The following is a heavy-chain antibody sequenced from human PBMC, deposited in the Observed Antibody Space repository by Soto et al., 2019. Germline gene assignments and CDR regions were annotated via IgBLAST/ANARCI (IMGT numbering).Heavy chain of an antibody. CDR2: INVGNGNT. V-gene: IGHV1-3*01. CDR1: GYTFTTYA. Sequence: GASVKVSCKASGYTFTTYALHWVRQAPGQRLEWLGWINVGNGNTNYSQKFQGRVTITRDTSANTAYMELSSLRSEDTAVYYCARVSNSSSWYYWTDYYYYGMDVWGQGTTVTVSS. J-gene: IGHJ6*02. CDR3: ARVSNSSSWYYWTDYYYYGMDV. D-gene: IGHD6-13*01.